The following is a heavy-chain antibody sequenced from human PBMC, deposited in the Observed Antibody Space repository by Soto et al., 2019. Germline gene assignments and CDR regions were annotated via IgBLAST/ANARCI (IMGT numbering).Heavy chain of an antibody. D-gene: IGHD2-15*01. Sequence: ASVKLACTAAVYTKTFKSIRCVRQYPGQGLEWMGWISAYNGNTNYAQKLQGRVTMTTDTSTSTAYMELRSLRSDDTAVYYCARVYCSGRSCYQRHYYYYYMDVWGKGTTVTVSS. CDR3: ARVYCSGRSCYQRHYYYYYMDV. CDR1: VYTKTFKS. V-gene: IGHV1-18*01. J-gene: IGHJ6*03. CDR2: ISAYNGNT.